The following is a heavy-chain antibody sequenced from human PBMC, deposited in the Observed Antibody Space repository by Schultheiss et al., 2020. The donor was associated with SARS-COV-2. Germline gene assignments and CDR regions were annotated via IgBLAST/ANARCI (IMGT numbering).Heavy chain of an antibody. CDR2: IYTSGST. Sequence: SETLSLTCTVSGGSISSYYWSWIRQPAGKGLEWIGRIYTSGSTNYNPSLKSRVTISVDTSKNQFSLKLSSVTAADTAVYYCARHLGVRGVRHADYRGQGTLVTVSS. J-gene: IGHJ4*02. D-gene: IGHD3-10*01. V-gene: IGHV4-4*07. CDR1: GGSISSYY. CDR3: ARHLGVRGVRHADY.